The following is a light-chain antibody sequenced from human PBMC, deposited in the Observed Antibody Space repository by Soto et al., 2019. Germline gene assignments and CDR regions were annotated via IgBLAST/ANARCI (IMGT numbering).Light chain of an antibody. CDR1: SSDVGGYNY. Sequence: QSALTQPRSVSGSPGQSVTISCTGTSSDVGGYNYVSWYQQHPGKAPKLMIYDVTKRPSGVPDRFSGSKSDNTASLTISGLQAEDEADYYCCSFADSYTYVVLGGGTKVTVL. CDR3: CSFADSYTYVV. V-gene: IGLV2-11*01. J-gene: IGLJ2*01. CDR2: DVT.